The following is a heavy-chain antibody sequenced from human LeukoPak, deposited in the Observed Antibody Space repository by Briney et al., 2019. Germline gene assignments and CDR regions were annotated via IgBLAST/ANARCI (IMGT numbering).Heavy chain of an antibody. CDR1: GGSISSSSYY. CDR2: IYYSGST. Sequence: SETLSLTCTVSGGSISSSSYYWGWIRQPPGKGLEWIGSIYYSGSTYYNPSLKSRVIISVDTSKNQFSLKLSSVTAADTAVYYCARVGGGMVRGVIITPPPYFDYWGQGTLVTVSS. V-gene: IGHV4-39*07. D-gene: IGHD3-10*01. J-gene: IGHJ4*02. CDR3: ARVGGGMVRGVIITPPPYFDY.